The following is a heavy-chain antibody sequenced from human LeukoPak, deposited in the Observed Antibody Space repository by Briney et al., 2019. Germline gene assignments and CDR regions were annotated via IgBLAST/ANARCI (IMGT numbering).Heavy chain of an antibody. J-gene: IGHJ4*02. CDR2: ISYDGSNK. V-gene: IGHV3-30-3*01. Sequence: PGRSLRLSCAASGFTFSSYAMHWVRQAPGKGLEWVAVISYDGSNKYYADSVKGRFTISRDNSKNTLYLQMNSLRAEDTAVYYCARDWGYCSSISCYSDFDYWAREPWSPSPQ. CDR3: ARDWGYCSSISCYSDFDY. D-gene: IGHD2-2*01. CDR1: GFTFSSYA.